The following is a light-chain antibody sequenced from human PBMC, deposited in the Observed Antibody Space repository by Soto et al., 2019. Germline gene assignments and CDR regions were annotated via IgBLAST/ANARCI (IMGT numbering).Light chain of an antibody. Sequence: IQMTQSPSSLSASVGDRVTITCRASQTISTYFTWFQQRPGKAPKLLIHAASTLQSVVPSRFSGSGSGTDFILTISSLQPEDFATYYCQQTYSAPYTFGQGTKLEI. V-gene: IGKV1-39*01. J-gene: IGKJ2*01. CDR3: QQTYSAPYT. CDR2: AAS. CDR1: QTISTY.